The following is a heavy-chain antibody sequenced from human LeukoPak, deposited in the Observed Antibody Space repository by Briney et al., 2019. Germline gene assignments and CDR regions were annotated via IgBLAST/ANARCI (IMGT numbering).Heavy chain of an antibody. Sequence: ASVKVSCKASVYTFTGYYMHWVRQAPGQGLEWMGRINPNSGGTNYAQKFQGRVTMTRDMSISTAYMELSRLRSDDTAVYYCARGGSGSYGGLEDYWGQGTLVTVSS. CDR1: VYTFTGYY. D-gene: IGHD1-26*01. CDR2: INPNSGGT. V-gene: IGHV1-2*06. CDR3: ARGGSGSYGGLEDY. J-gene: IGHJ4*02.